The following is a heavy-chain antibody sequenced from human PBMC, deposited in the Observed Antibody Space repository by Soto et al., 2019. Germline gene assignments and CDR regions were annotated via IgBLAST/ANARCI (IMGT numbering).Heavy chain of an antibody. CDR3: ARSSGYCSGGSCYSRYYGMDV. V-gene: IGHV3-21*01. D-gene: IGHD2-15*01. CDR2: ISSSSSYI. Sequence: LRLSCAASGFTFSSYSMNWVRQAPGKGLEWVSSISSSSSYIYYADSVKGRFTISRDNAKNSLYLQMNSLRAEDTAVYYCARSSGYCSGGSCYSRYYGMDVWGQGTTVTVSS. CDR1: GFTFSSYS. J-gene: IGHJ6*02.